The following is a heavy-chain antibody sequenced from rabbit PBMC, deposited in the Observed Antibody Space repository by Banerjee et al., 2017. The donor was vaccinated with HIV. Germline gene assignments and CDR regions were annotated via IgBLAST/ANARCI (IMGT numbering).Heavy chain of an antibody. D-gene: IGHD6-1*01. Sequence: QQQLEESGGGLVKPEGSLTLTCTASGFSFSSSYWMCWVRQAPGKGLEWIGCINTGSGSTYYASWAKGRFTISKTSSTTVTLQMTSLTAADTATYFCARGYDSYGGYGYDTFDPWGPGTLVTVS. CDR3: ARGYDSYGGYGYDTFDP. V-gene: IGHV1S45*01. CDR1: GFSFSSSYW. CDR2: INTGSGST. J-gene: IGHJ2*01.